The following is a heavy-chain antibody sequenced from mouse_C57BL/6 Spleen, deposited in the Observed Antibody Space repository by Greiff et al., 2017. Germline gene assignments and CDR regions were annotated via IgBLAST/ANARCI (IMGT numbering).Heavy chain of an antibody. J-gene: IGHJ3*01. D-gene: IGHD6-1*01. CDR1: GFTFSDYG. CDR2: ISSGSSTI. CDR3: ARELAIAWF. Sequence: EVKLMESGGGLVKPGGSLKLSCAASGFTFSDYGMHWVRQAPEKGLEWVAYISSGSSTIYYADTVKGRFTISRDNAKNTLFLQMTSLRCEDTAMYYCARELAIAWFGGQGTLVTVSA. V-gene: IGHV5-17*01.